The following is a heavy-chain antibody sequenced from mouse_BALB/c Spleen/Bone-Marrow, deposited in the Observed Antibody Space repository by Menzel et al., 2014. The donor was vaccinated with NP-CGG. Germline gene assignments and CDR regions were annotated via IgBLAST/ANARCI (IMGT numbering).Heavy chain of an antibody. Sequence: EVKLMEPGGGLVLPGGSRKLSCAASGFTFSSFGMHWVRQAPEKGLEWVAYISSGSSTIYYADTVKGRFTISRDNPKNTLFLQMTSLRSEDTAMYYCAIRAYWGQGTLVTVSA. D-gene: IGHD3-2*02. J-gene: IGHJ3*01. V-gene: IGHV5-17*02. CDR3: AIRAY. CDR2: ISSGSSTI. CDR1: GFTFSSFG.